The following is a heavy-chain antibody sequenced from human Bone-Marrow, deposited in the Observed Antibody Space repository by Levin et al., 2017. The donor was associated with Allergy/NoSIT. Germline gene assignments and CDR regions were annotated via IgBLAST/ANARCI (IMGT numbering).Heavy chain of an antibody. CDR2: INHSGST. J-gene: IGHJ1*01. CDR3: ARELLWFGELLIQH. D-gene: IGHD3-10*01. Sequence: ASETLSLTCAVYGGSFSGYYWSWIRQPPGKGLEWIGEINHSGSTNYNPSLKSRVTISVDTSKNQFSLKLSSVTAADTAVYFCARELLWFGELLIQHWGQGTLVTVSS. V-gene: IGHV4-34*01. CDR1: GGSFSGYY.